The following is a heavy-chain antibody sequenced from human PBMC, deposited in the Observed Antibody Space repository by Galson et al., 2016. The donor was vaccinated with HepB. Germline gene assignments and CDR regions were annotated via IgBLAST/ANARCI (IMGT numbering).Heavy chain of an antibody. V-gene: IGHV3-9*01. Sequence: SLRLSCAASGFTFDDYAMHWVRQAPGKGLEWVSGITWNSGSIDYADSVKGRFIISRDNAKNSLYLQMNSLRVEDTALYYCAKDAAAVGGSYFDYWGQGTLVTVSS. D-gene: IGHD6-13*01. CDR2: ITWNSGSI. CDR3: AKDAAAVGGSYFDY. CDR1: GFTFDDYA. J-gene: IGHJ4*02.